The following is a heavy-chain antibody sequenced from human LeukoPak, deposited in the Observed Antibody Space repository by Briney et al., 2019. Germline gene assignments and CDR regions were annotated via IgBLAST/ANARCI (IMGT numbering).Heavy chain of an antibody. CDR1: GGSISSYY. Sequence: PSETLSLTCTVSGGSISSYYWSWIRQPPGKGLEWIGYIYFSGSTNYNPSLKSRVTISVDTSKNQFSLRLSSVTAADTAFYYCARVGASGYGMDVWGQGTTVTVSS. V-gene: IGHV4-59*01. J-gene: IGHJ6*02. CDR3: ARVGASGYGMDV. CDR2: IYFSGST. D-gene: IGHD3-10*01.